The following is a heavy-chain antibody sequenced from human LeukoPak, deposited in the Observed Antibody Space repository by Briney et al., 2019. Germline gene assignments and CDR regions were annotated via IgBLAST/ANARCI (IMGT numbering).Heavy chain of an antibody. CDR1: GFTFSDYY. J-gene: IGHJ5*02. V-gene: IGHV3-11*04. CDR2: ISTSGSTI. D-gene: IGHD1-1*01. Sequence: KPGGSLRLSCAASGFTFSDYYMTWIRQAPGKGLEWVSYISTSGSTIYYADSVKGRFTISRDNAKNSLYLQMNSLRAEDTAVYYCARGSNGQNSNDNWFDPWGQGTLVTVSS. CDR3: ARGSNGQNSNDNWFDP.